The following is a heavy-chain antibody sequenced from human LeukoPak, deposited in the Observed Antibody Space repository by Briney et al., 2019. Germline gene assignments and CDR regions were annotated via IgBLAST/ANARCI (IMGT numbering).Heavy chain of an antibody. Sequence: GGSLRLSCAASGFTFDDYGMSWVRQAPGKGLEWVSGINWNGGSTGYADSVKGRFTISRDNAKNSLYLQMNSLRAEDTALYHFARVKERYCSGGSCVNTYYYYMDVWGKGTTVTVSS. CDR1: GFTFDDYG. CDR3: ARVKERYCSGGSCVNTYYYYMDV. CDR2: INWNGGST. D-gene: IGHD2-15*01. V-gene: IGHV3-20*01. J-gene: IGHJ6*03.